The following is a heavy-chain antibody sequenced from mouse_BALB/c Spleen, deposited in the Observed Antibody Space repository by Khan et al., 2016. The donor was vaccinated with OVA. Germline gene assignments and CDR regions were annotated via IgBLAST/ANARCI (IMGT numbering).Heavy chain of an antibody. V-gene: IGHV9-1*02. CDR3: ARGASYWYFYV. CDR1: AYTFTNYG. J-gene: IGHJ1*01. CDR2: INTYTGEP. Sequence: QIQLVQSGPELKKPGETVKISCKASAYTFTNYGMNWVQQAPGKGLKWMGWINTYTGEPTYTDDFKGRFAFSLETSASTAYLQINNLKNEDMATYYCARGASYWYFYVWGAGTTFTVSS.